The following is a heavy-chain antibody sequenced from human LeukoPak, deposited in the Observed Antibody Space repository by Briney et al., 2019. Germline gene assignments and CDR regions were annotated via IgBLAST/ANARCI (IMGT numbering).Heavy chain of an antibody. D-gene: IGHD3-10*01. V-gene: IGHV4-38-2*02. CDR3: ARYRGTSTSGSFYFDY. J-gene: IGHJ4*02. CDR2: INHSGST. CDR1: GYSISSGYY. Sequence: SETLSLTCTVSGYSISSGYYWTWIRQPPGQALEWIATINHSGSTYYKPSLKSRVSISVDTSKNQFSLKLSSVAAADTAVYYRARYRGTSTSGSFYFDYWAREPWSPSPQ.